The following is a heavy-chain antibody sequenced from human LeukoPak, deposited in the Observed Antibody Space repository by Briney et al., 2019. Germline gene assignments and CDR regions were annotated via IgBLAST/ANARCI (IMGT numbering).Heavy chain of an antibody. CDR2: IYYSGST. J-gene: IGHJ6*04. CDR3: ASSASCSTCGLDA. Sequence: PSETLSLTCTVSGGSISSGGYYWSWIRQHPGKGLEWIGYIYYSGSTYYNPSLKSRVTFSVDTSKNQFSLKLSSVTAADTAVYFCASSASCSTCGLDAWGKGTTVTVSS. V-gene: IGHV4-31*03. CDR1: GGSISSGGYY. D-gene: IGHD2-2*02.